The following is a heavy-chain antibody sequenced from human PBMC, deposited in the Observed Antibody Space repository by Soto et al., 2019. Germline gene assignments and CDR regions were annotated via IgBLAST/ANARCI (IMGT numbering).Heavy chain of an antibody. D-gene: IGHD1-26*01. V-gene: IGHV3-30*18. CDR1: GLTFRDSG. CDR3: ANGKAGVRYYYGMDV. CDR2: ISFDGSER. J-gene: IGHJ6*02. Sequence: QVQLVESGGGVVQPGTSLRLSCVVSGLTFRDSGMHWVRQAPGKGLEWVAVISFDGSERHYRDSVKGRFSISRDNSRNTLYLQMNSMRGDDSAVDYCANGKAGVRYYYGMDVWGQGSTVTVSS.